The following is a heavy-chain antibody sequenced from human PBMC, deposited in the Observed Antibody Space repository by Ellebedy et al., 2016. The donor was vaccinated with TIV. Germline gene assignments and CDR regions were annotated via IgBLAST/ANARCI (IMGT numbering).Heavy chain of an antibody. CDR3: ARGYQFRNWLDP. CDR2: IDTDGTRT. Sequence: GGSLRLXXAAPGFTFSRYWMYWVRQVPGKGLVWVSRIDTDGTRTDYADSVKGRFTISRDNAKSTLYLQMNSLRVDDTAVYYCARGYQFRNWLDPWGQGTLVTVSS. J-gene: IGHJ5*02. D-gene: IGHD2-2*01. CDR1: GFTFSRYW. V-gene: IGHV3-74*01.